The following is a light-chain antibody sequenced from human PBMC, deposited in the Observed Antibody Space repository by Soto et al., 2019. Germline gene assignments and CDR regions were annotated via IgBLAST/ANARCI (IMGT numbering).Light chain of an antibody. CDR3: MQGTNCPPYT. Sequence: DVVMTQSPLSLPVTLGQPASISCRSSQSLLYSDGNTHLNWFHQRPGQSPRRLIYRVYNRDSGVPDRFSGSGSCTDFTLKISRVEAQDVWVYYCMQGTNCPPYTIGHGAKLDMK. CDR1: QSLLYSDGNTH. CDR2: RVY. V-gene: IGKV2-30*01. J-gene: IGKJ2*01.